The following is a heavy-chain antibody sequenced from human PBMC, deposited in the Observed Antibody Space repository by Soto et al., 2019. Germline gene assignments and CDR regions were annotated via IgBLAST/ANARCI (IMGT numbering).Heavy chain of an antibody. Sequence: ASVKVSCKASGYTFTSYGISWVRQAPGQGLEWMGWISAYNGNTNYAQKLQGRVTMTTDTSTSTAYMELRSLRSDDTAVYYCARTEYSSSSGAAFAICGQGTISTVSS. V-gene: IGHV1-18*01. CDR3: ARTEYSSSSGAAFAI. CDR1: GYTFTSYG. J-gene: IGHJ3*02. CDR2: ISAYNGNT. D-gene: IGHD6-6*01.